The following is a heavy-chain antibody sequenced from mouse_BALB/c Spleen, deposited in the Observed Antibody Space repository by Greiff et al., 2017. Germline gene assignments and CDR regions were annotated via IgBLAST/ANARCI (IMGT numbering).Heavy chain of an antibody. CDR1: GFTFTDYY. CDR3: ARDGEVYAMDY. V-gene: IGHV7-3*02. CDR2: IRNKANGYTT. J-gene: IGHJ4*01. Sequence: EVKLMESGGGLVQPGGSLRLSCATSGFTFTDYYMSWVRQPPGKALEWLGFIRNKANGYTTEYSASVKGRFTISRDNSQSILYLQMNTLRAEDSATYYSARDGEVYAMDYWGQGTSVTVSS.